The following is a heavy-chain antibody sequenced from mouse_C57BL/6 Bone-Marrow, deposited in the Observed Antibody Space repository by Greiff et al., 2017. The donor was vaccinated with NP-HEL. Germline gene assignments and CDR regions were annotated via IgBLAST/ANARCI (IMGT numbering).Heavy chain of an antibody. CDR1: GYAFTNYL. D-gene: IGHD1-1*01. J-gene: IGHJ3*01. CDR2: INPGSGGT. CDR3: ARDYGSSTWFAY. V-gene: IGHV1-54*01. Sequence: VTLMESGAELVRPGTSVKVSCKASGYAFTNYLIEWVKQRPGQGLEWIGVINPGSGGTNYNEQFKGKATLTADKSSSTAYMQLSSLTSEDSAVYFCARDYGSSTWFAYWGQGTLVTVSA.